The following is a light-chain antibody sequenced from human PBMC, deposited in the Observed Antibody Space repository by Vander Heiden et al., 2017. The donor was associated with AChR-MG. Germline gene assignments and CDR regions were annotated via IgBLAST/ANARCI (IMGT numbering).Light chain of an antibody. CDR3: MPTDHWPLK. CDR1: QSLVHSDGNTY. V-gene: IGKV2-30*02. Sequence: DVVMTQSPLSLPVTLGQPASISCTSSQSLVHSDGNTYLNWFQQRPGQSPRRLIYEISNRDSGVPDKFSGRGSGTGFTLKISRVEAEDVGIYFCMPTDHWPLKLGQGNKVEIK. J-gene: IGKJ1*01. CDR2: EIS.